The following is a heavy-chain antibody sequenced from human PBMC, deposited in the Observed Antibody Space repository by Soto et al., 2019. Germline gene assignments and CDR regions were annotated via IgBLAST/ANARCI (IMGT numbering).Heavy chain of an antibody. CDR1: GGSINRDNYY. CDR3: TRENLYNNYVSD. Sequence: SETLPLTCTVFGGSINRDNYYWSWIRQPPGKGLEWIGYIYYSGSTYYNPSLKSRVTLSIDTSKNQFSLKLSSVTAADTAVYYCTRENLYNNYVSDWGQGTLVTV. D-gene: IGHD4-4*01. J-gene: IGHJ4*02. V-gene: IGHV4-30-4*01. CDR2: IYYSGST.